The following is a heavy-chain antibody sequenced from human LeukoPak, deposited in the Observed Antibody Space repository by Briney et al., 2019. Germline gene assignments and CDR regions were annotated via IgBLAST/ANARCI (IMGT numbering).Heavy chain of an antibody. CDR2: MNPNSGNT. CDR1: GYTFTSYD. J-gene: IGHJ6*02. D-gene: IGHD3-10*01. CDR3: ARGGYYGSGSSSWGMDV. V-gene: IGHV1-8*01. Sequence: ASVKVSCKASGYTFTSYDINWVRQATGQGLEWMGWMNPNSGNTGYAQKFQGRVTMTRNTSISTAYMELSSLRSEDTAVYYCARGGYYGSGSSSWGMDVWGQGTTVTVSS.